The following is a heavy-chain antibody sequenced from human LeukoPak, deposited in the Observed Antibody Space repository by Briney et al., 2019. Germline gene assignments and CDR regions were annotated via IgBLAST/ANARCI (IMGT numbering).Heavy chain of an antibody. J-gene: IGHJ5*02. CDR2: IIPIFGTA. Sequence: AASVKVSCKASGGTFSSYAISWVRQAPGQGLEWMGGIIPIFGTANYAQKFQGRVTITADESTSTAYMELSSLRSEDTAVYYCAREGGGVVPVNWFDPWGQGTLVTVSS. CDR3: AREGGGVVPVNWFDP. V-gene: IGHV1-69*13. CDR1: GGTFSSYA. D-gene: IGHD2-2*01.